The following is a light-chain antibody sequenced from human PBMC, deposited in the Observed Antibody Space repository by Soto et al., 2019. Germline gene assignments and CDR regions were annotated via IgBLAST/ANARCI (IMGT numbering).Light chain of an antibody. CDR3: QKCNSAPFT. V-gene: IGKV1-27*01. Sequence: DTQITQSPSSLSASVVERVTITCRASQGIYNYLAWYQQKPGKVPKILIYAASSLVSGVPSRFSGSGSGTDFTFTISSLQPEDVATYYCQKCNSAPFTFGPGTKVDIK. CDR1: QGIYNY. CDR2: AAS. J-gene: IGKJ3*01.